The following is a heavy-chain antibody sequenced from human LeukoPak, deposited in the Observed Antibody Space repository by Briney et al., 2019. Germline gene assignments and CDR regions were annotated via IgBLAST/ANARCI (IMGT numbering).Heavy chain of an antibody. Sequence: GALRLSCTASGFTFGDYAMHWVRQASGKGLEWVGRIRSKANSYATAYAASVKGRFTISRDDSKNTAYLQMNSLKTEDTAVYYCTRTHPFGIAAVRSFDYWGQGTLVTVSS. J-gene: IGHJ4*02. V-gene: IGHV3-73*01. CDR1: GFTFGDYA. CDR2: IRSKANSYAT. D-gene: IGHD6-13*01. CDR3: TRTHPFGIAAVRSFDY.